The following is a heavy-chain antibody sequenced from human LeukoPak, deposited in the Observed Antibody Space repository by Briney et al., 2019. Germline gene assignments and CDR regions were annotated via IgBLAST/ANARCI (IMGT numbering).Heavy chain of an antibody. D-gene: IGHD6-19*01. V-gene: IGHV4-61*08. J-gene: IGHJ4*02. CDR1: GGSISSGGYY. CDR2: IHYSGIT. Sequence: SQTLSLTCTVSGGSISSGGYYWSWIRQHPGKGLEWFGYIHYSGITNYNPSLKSRVTISVDTSKSQFSLKLSSVTAADTAVYYCARGPARYSSGWYYFDSWGQGTLVTVSS. CDR3: ARGPARYSSGWYYFDS.